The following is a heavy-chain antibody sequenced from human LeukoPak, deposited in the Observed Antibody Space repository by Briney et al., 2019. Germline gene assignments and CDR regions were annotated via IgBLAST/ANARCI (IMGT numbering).Heavy chain of an antibody. CDR3: ARRAVCGGDCYSRWFDP. J-gene: IGHJ5*02. Sequence: SGKVSCKASGGTFSSYAISWVRQAPGQGLEWMGGIIPIFGTANYAQKFQGRVTITADESTSTAYMELSSLRSEDTAVYYCARRAVCGGDCYSRWFDPWGQGTLVTVSS. V-gene: IGHV1-69*13. CDR2: IIPIFGTA. D-gene: IGHD2-21*02. CDR1: GGTFSSYA.